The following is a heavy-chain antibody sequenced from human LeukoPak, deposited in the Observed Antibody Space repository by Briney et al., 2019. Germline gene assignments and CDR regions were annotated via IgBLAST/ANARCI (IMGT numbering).Heavy chain of an antibody. CDR2: IYYSGST. V-gene: IGHV4-30-4*01. Sequence: PSETLSLTCTVSGGSISSGDYYWSWIRQPPGKGLEWIGYIYYSGSTYYNPSLKSRVTISVDTSKNQFSLKLSSVTAADTAVYYCARDSSGYSYGPEDYWGQGTLVTVSS. J-gene: IGHJ4*02. CDR1: GGSISSGDYY. D-gene: IGHD5-18*01. CDR3: ARDSSGYSYGPEDY.